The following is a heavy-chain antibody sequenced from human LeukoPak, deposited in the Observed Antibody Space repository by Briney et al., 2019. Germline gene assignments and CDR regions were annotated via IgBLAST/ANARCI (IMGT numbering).Heavy chain of an antibody. CDR2: INAGNGNT. J-gene: IGHJ5*02. Sequence: GASVKVSCKASGYTFTSYAMHWVRQAPGQRLEWMGWINAGNGNTKYSQKFQDRVTITRDTSASTAYMELSSLRSEDTAVYYCARTPTTVFKWFDPWGQGTLVTVSS. CDR1: GYTFTSYA. V-gene: IGHV1-3*01. D-gene: IGHD4-17*01. CDR3: ARTPTTVFKWFDP.